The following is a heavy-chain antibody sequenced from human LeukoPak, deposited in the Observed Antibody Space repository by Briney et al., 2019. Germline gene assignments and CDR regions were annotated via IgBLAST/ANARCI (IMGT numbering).Heavy chain of an antibody. CDR1: GYTFTSYY. Sequence: ASVKVSCKASGYTFTSYYMHWVRQAPGQGLEWMGIINPTGGSTSYAQKFQGRVTMTRDTSTSTVYMELSSLRSEDTAVYYCARDIRITNFGVVSEMYLDYWGQGTLVTVSS. CDR2: INPTGGST. D-gene: IGHD3-3*01. J-gene: IGHJ4*02. CDR3: ARDIRITNFGVVSEMYLDY. V-gene: IGHV1-46*01.